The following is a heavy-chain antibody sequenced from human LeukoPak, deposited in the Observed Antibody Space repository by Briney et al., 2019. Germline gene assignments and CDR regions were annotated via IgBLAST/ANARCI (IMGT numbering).Heavy chain of an antibody. Sequence: ASVKVSCTASGYTFTSYDINWVRQATGQGLEWMGWMNPNSGNTGYAQKFQGRVTMTRNTSISTAYMELSSLRSEDTAVYYCARRVAYSSSWLYGMDVWGQGTTVTVSS. CDR1: GYTFTSYD. J-gene: IGHJ6*02. V-gene: IGHV1-8*01. CDR2: MNPNSGNT. D-gene: IGHD6-13*01. CDR3: ARRVAYSSSWLYGMDV.